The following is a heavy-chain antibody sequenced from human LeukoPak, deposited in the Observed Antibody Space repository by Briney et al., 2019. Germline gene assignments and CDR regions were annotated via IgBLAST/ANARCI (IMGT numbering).Heavy chain of an antibody. J-gene: IGHJ4*02. D-gene: IGHD3-22*01. CDR2: IYPGDSDT. V-gene: IGHV5-51*01. Sequence: KSGESLKISCKGSGYSFTSYWIGWVRQMPGKGLEWMGLIYPGDSDTRYSPSFQCQVTISADKSISTTYLQWSSLKASDTAMYYCARLYYYDSSGYYPDYWGQGTLVTVSS. CDR1: GYSFTSYW. CDR3: ARLYYYDSSGYYPDY.